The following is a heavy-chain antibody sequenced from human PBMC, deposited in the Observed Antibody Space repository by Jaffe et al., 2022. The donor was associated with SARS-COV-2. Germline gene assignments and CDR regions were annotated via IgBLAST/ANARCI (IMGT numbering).Heavy chain of an antibody. CDR2: ISGSGGST. Sequence: EVQLVESGGGLVQRGGSLRLSCAASGFTFTSYAMSWVRQAPGKGLEWVSVISGSGGSTFYADSVKGRFTISRDKSKNTLYLQMNSLRAEDTAIYYCAKSMCSGGTCYSHSDAFDVWGQGTMVTVSS. J-gene: IGHJ3*01. CDR3: AKSMCSGGTCYSHSDAFDV. D-gene: IGHD2-15*01. CDR1: GFTFTSYA. V-gene: IGHV3-23*04.